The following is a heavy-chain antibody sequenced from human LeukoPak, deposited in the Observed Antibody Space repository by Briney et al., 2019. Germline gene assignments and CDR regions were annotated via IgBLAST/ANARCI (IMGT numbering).Heavy chain of an antibody. CDR2: ISGGSSTI. CDR3: ARDYGYSSSFDY. V-gene: IGHV3-48*02. CDR1: GFTFRTQS. D-gene: IGHD6-13*01. Sequence: EGSLRLSCAVYGFTFRTQSMNWVRQAPGKGLEWVSYISGGSSTIHYADSVKGRFTISRDNSKNSLYLQLNSLRDDDTVVYYCARDYGYSSSFDYWGQGTLVTVSS. J-gene: IGHJ4*02.